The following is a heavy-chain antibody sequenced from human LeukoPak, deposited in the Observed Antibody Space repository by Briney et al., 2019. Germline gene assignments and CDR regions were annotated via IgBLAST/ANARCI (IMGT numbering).Heavy chain of an antibody. Sequence: KSSETLSLTCDVSGGSFSGYYWSWIRQPPGKGLEWIGYINHSGSTNYNPSLKSRVTISVDTSKNQFSLKLSSVTAADTAVYYCARLPYGSGSYLYYYYYGMDVWGQGTTVTVSS. V-gene: IGHV4-34*01. CDR1: GGSFSGYY. D-gene: IGHD3-10*01. J-gene: IGHJ6*02. CDR2: INHSGST. CDR3: ARLPYGSGSYLYYYYYGMDV.